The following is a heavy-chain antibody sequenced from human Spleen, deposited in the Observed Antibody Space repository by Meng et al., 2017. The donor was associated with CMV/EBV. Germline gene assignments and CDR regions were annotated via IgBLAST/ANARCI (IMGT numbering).Heavy chain of an antibody. CDR3: ARVYCSSTSCYGLDV. CDR1: GGSISTYY. Sequence: SETLSLTCTVSGGSISTYYWSWIRQPPGKGLAWIGYLYYSGNTNRNLSLKSRVTISLDTSNNQFSLKLSSVTAADTAVYYCARVYCSSTSCYGLDVWGQGTTVTVSS. CDR2: LYYSGNT. J-gene: IGHJ6*02. D-gene: IGHD2-2*01. V-gene: IGHV4-59*13.